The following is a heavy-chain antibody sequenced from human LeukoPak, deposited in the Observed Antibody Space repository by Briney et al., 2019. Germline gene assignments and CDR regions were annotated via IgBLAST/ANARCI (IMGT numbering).Heavy chain of an antibody. Sequence: GGSLRLSCAASGFTFSSYWMSWVRQAPGKGLEWVANIKQDGSEKYYVDSVKGRFTISRDNAENSLYLQMNSLRAEDTAVYYCASPGEGGRLWDFDYWGQGTLVTVSS. CDR3: ASPGEGGRLWDFDY. J-gene: IGHJ4*02. V-gene: IGHV3-7*01. CDR2: IKQDGSEK. CDR1: GFTFSSYW. D-gene: IGHD2-21*01.